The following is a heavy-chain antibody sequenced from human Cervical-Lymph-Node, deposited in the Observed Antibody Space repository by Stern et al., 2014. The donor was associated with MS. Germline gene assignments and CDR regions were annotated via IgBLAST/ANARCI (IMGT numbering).Heavy chain of an antibody. Sequence: VQLVGSGAEVKKPGSSVKVSCKASGGTFSSYTIRWVRQAPGQGLEWMGGIIPIFGTPIYAQKFQGRVTITADESTSTAYMELGSLTSQDTAVYYCVRGRPRLDGAFDIWGQGSMVTVSS. J-gene: IGHJ3*02. CDR1: GGTFSSYT. D-gene: IGHD4-11*01. CDR2: IIPIFGTP. V-gene: IGHV1-69*01. CDR3: VRGRPRLDGAFDI.